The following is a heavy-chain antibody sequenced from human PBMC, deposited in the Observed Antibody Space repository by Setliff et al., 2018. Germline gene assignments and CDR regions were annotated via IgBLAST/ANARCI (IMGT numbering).Heavy chain of an antibody. J-gene: IGHJ6*03. CDR2: INYSGRN. D-gene: IGHD3-3*01. Sequence: SETLSLTCNVSAGSFSTSSDYWGWIRQPPGKGLEWIGSINYSGRNYYNPSLKSRVTIFADTSKNQFSLLLNSATAADTALYYCARQKEWGGYYGEGYYYYMDVWGKGTTVTVAS. V-gene: IGHV4-39*01. CDR1: AGSFSTSSDY. CDR3: ARQKEWGGYYGEGYYYYMDV.